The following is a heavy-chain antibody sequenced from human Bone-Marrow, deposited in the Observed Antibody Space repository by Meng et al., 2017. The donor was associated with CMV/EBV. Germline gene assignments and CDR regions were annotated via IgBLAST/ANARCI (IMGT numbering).Heavy chain of an antibody. CDR1: GGTFSSYT. V-gene: IGHV1-69*02. D-gene: IGHD3-22*01. CDR2: IIPILGIA. J-gene: IGHJ3*02. CDR3: ARAVQYYYDSSSGYGPIDVMDI. Sequence: SVKVSCKASGGTFSSYTNSWVRQAPGQGLEWMGRIIPILGIANYAQKFQGRVTITADKSTSTAYMGLSSLRSEDTAMYYCARAVQYYYDSSSGYGPIDVMDIWGQGTVVTVSS.